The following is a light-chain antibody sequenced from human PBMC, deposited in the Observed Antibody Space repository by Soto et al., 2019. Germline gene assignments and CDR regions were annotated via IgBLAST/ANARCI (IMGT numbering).Light chain of an antibody. CDR2: EVT. Sequence: QSALTQPPSASGSPGQSVTISCTGTSSDVGGYNYVSWYQQYPGRAPKLMIYEVTKRASRVPDRFSGSKSGNTASLTVSGLQAEDEADYYCSSYAASNNFYFVFGGGTKLTVL. J-gene: IGLJ3*02. V-gene: IGLV2-8*01. CDR1: SSDVGGYNY. CDR3: SSYAASNNFYFV.